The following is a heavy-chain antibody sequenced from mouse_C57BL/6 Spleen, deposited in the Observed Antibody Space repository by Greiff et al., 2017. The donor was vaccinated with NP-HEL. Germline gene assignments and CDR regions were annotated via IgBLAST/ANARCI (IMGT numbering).Heavy chain of an antibody. V-gene: IGHV3-6*01. CDR3: ARDNTRIYYYAMDY. CDR2: ISYDGSN. Sequence: EVQRVESGPGLVKPSQSLSLTCSVTGYSITSGYYWNWIRQFPGNKLEWMGYISYDGSNNYNPSLKNRISITRDTSKNQFFLKLNSVTTEDTATYYCARDNTRIYYYAMDYWGQGTSVTVSS. CDR1: GYSITSGYY. J-gene: IGHJ4*01.